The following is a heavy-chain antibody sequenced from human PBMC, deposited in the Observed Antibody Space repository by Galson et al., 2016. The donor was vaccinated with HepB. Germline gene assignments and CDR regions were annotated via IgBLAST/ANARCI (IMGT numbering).Heavy chain of an antibody. CDR1: GFTFRSYG. Sequence: SLRLSCAASGFTFRSYGLQWVRQAPGKGPEWLAIITYHGRNQFYADSVKGRFTISRDDCRNSVYLQMDSLREGDTAVYYCGKWDWNDPADWGQGTLVSVSS. CDR2: ITYHGRNQ. V-gene: IGHV3-30*03. J-gene: IGHJ4*02. D-gene: IGHD1-1*01. CDR3: GKWDWNDPAD.